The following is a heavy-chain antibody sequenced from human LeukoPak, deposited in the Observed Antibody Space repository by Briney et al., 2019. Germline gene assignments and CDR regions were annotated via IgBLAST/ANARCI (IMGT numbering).Heavy chain of an antibody. CDR2: IYYSGTT. V-gene: IGHV4-39*07. Sequence: SETLSLTCIVSGGSIAGRIYYWGWIRQPPGKGLEWIGSIYYSGTTYYNPSLESQVAISVDTSNNQVSLNLSSVTAADTAKYFCARGGFYGHPFDFGRHGPLATASS. D-gene: IGHD3-10*01. J-gene: IGHJ4*01. CDR3: ARGGFYGHPFDF. CDR1: GGSIAGRIYY.